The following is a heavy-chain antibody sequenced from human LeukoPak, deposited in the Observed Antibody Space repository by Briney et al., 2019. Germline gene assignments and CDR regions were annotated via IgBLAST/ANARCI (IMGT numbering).Heavy chain of an antibody. CDR3: ARGGGLDV. CDR1: GLTFSSYW. J-gene: IGHJ6*04. Sequence: GGSLRLSCAASGLTFSSYWMNWARQAPGKGLEWVASINHNGNVNYYVDSVKGRFTISRDNAKHSLYLQMSNLRAEDTAVYFCARGGGLDVWGEGATVTVSS. CDR2: INHNGNVN. V-gene: IGHV3-7*03. D-gene: IGHD3-16*01.